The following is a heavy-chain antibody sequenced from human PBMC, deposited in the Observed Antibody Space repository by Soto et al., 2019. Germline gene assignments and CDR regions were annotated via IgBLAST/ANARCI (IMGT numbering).Heavy chain of an antibody. CDR2: VNHSGST. V-gene: IGHV4-34*01. J-gene: IGHJ4*02. CDR1: GGSFSDYY. D-gene: IGHD5-12*01. CDR3: ARGPAGEYSGYDY. Sequence: ETLSLTCAIYGGSFSDYYWSWVRQPPGRGLEWIGEVNHSGSTKYNPSLKSRVTISVDTSKNQFSLKLNSVTAADTAVYYCARGPAGEYSGYDYWGRGTLVTVSS.